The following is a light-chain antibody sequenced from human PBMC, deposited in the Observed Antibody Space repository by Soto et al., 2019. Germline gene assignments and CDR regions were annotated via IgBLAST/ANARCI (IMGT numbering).Light chain of an antibody. J-gene: IGKJ1*01. V-gene: IGKV3-20*01. Sequence: EIVLTQSPGTLSVSPGERATLSCRASQTISSNSLAWYQQKPGQAPRLLIYGTSSRPTGIPDRFSGSGSGTDFTLTISRLEPEDFAVYFCQQLDSSPQTFGQGTKVEVK. CDR2: GTS. CDR1: QTISSNS. CDR3: QQLDSSPQT.